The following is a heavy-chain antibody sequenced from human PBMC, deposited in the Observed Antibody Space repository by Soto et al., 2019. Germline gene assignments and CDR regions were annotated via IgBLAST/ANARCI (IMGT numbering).Heavy chain of an antibody. Sequence: ASVKVSCKASGYTFTSYYMHWVRQAPGQGLEWMGIINPSGGSTSYAQKFQGRVTMTRDTSTSTVYMELSSLRSEDTAVYYCARDLIAAAGIPYYGMDVWGQGTTVTVSS. CDR1: GYTFTSYY. V-gene: IGHV1-46*01. CDR2: INPSGGST. CDR3: ARDLIAAAGIPYYGMDV. J-gene: IGHJ6*02. D-gene: IGHD6-13*01.